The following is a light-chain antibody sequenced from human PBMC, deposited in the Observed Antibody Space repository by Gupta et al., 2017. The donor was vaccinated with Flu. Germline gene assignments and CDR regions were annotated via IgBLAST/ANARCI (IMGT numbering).Light chain of an antibody. J-gene: IGLJ3*02. V-gene: IGLV2-14*01. CDR1: SSDIGHSNY. CDR3: SSITKDITWL. Sequence: QSGLTQPASVSGSPGQSITISCTGTSSDIGHSNYVSWYQQRPGAAPKLIIFEVNHRPSEISDRFSGSKSGYTASLTVSGLQPEDEADYYCSSITKDITWLFGGGTKVTVL. CDR2: EVN.